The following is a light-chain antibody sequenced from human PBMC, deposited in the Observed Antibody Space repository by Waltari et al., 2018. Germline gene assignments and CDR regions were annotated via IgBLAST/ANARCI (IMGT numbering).Light chain of an antibody. Sequence: QSVLTQPPSASGAPGQWVTISCSGSTSNIGNNYVSWYQKLPGTAPKLLVSMNDRRPSGVPDRYSGSKSGTSASLAISGLRSEDEADYYCASWDGALTGVVFGGGTRLTVL. J-gene: IGLJ2*01. CDR3: ASWDGALTGVV. CDR1: TSNIGNNY. V-gene: IGLV1-47*01. CDR2: MND.